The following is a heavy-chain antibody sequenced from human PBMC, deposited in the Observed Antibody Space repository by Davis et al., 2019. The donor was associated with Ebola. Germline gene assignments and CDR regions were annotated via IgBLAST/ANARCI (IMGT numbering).Heavy chain of an antibody. Sequence: WIGYIYHSGSTNYNPSLKSRVTISVDTSKNQFSLKLSSVTAADTAVYYCARDPVGSSTSCLDYWGQGTLVTVSS. CDR3: ARDPVGSSTSCLDY. V-gene: IGHV4-30-2*04. CDR2: IYHSGST. D-gene: IGHD2-2*01. J-gene: IGHJ4*02.